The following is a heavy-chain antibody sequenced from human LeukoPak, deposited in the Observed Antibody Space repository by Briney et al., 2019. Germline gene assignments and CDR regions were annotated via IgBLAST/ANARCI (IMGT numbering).Heavy chain of an antibody. D-gene: IGHD3-10*01. CDR3: ARDIENHSGSGAYFDY. J-gene: IGHJ4*02. CDR1: GGTFSSNT. CDR2: ISVYTGNT. V-gene: IGHV1-18*01. Sequence: ASVKVSCKASGGTFSSNTISWVRQAPGQGLEWMGWISVYTGNTNYAQKFQDRVTLTTDTSTTTAYMELRSLRSADTAVYYCARDIENHSGSGAYFDYWGQGSLVTVSS.